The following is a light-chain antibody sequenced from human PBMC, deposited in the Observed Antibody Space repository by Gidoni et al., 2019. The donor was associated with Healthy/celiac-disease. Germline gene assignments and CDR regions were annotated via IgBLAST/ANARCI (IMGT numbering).Light chain of an antibody. CDR1: QDISNY. CDR2: AAS. CDR3: QQYNSAPPLT. J-gene: IGKJ4*01. V-gene: IGKV1-27*01. Sequence: DIQMTQSPSSLSASVGDRVTITCRKSQDISNYLAWYNQEPGKVPTLLIYAASTLQSGVPSRFSGSGSGTDFTITISSLQPADVATSYCQQYNSAPPLTFGGGTKVEIK.